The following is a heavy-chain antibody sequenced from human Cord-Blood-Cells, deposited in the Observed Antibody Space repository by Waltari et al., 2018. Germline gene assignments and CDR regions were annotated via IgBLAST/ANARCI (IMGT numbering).Heavy chain of an antibody. CDR3: ARPEYCSGGSCYDAFDI. J-gene: IGHJ3*02. D-gene: IGHD2-15*01. CDR2: IIPIFGTA. Sequence: QVQLVQSGAEVKKPGSSVKVSCKASGGTFSSYAISWVRQAPGQGVEWMGGIIPIFGTANYAQKFQGRVTITADESTSTAYMELSSLRSEDTAVYYCARPEYCSGGSCYDAFDIWGQGTMVTVSS. CDR1: GGTFSSYA. V-gene: IGHV1-69*01.